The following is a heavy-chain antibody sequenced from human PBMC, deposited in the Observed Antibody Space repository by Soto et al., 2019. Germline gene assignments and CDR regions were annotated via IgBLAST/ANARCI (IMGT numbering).Heavy chain of an antibody. D-gene: IGHD5-12*01. CDR3: AREGVAPYYYYGMDV. CDR2: ISTYNGDT. J-gene: IGHJ6*02. Sequence: ASVKVSCKASGYTFTRSGISWVRQAPGQGLEWMGWISTYNGDTNYAQTFQGRVTMTTDTSTSTVHMEVRSLRSDDTAVYYCAREGVAPYYYYGMDVWYQGTPVTVSS. V-gene: IGHV1-18*01. CDR1: GYTFTRSG.